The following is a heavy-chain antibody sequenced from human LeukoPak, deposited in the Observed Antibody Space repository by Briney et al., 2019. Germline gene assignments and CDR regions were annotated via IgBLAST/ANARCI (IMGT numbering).Heavy chain of an antibody. CDR2: IGSSSSSI. J-gene: IGHJ3*02. CDR3: ARETDSAFDI. Sequence: GGSLRLSCAASGFTISNYRMNWVRQAPGKGLEWVSNIGSSSSSIFYADSVKGRFTISRDNAKNSLDLQMNSLRAEDTAVYYCARETDSAFDIWGQGTMVTVSS. CDR1: GFTISNYR. V-gene: IGHV3-48*01.